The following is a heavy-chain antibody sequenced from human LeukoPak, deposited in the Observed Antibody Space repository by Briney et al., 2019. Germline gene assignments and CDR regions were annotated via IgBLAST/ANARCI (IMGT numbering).Heavy chain of an antibody. CDR2: SSAYTGKT. J-gene: IGHJ4*02. CDR1: RCTLTSYG. Sequence: ASEKVSCKPSRCTLTSYGISRGRQAPGHGLEGRGGSSAYTGKTNYAQKLPRRVTMTTDTSTSQAYIQLRNLRAHDTAVYYGEREPSYYYDSSGLDYWCQGTLVTVSS. D-gene: IGHD3-22*01. CDR3: EREPSYYYDSSGLDY. V-gene: IGHV1-18*01.